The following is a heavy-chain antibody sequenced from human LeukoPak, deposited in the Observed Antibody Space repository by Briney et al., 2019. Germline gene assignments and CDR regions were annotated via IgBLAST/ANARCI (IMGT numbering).Heavy chain of an antibody. CDR2: INPSDANT. CDR3: ARAVTIGLHAFDI. CDR1: GYTFTSYY. J-gene: IGHJ3*02. Sequence: GASVKVSCKASGYTFTSYYMHWVRQAPGQGLEWMGLINPSDANTNYAQKFQGRVTMTRDMSTSTVYMELSSLRSEDTAVYYCARAVTIGLHAFDIWGQGTMVTVSS. V-gene: IGHV1-46*01. D-gene: IGHD4-17*01.